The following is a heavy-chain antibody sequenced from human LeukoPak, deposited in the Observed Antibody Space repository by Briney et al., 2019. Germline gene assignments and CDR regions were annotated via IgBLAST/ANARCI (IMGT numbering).Heavy chain of an antibody. D-gene: IGHD5-12*01. CDR1: GFTFSSYG. V-gene: IGHV3-30*18. J-gene: IGHJ4*02. CDR2: ISNDGSNK. CDR3: AKVDIVATIDAGRLVDY. Sequence: GGSLRLSCAASGFTFSSYGMQWLRQAPDKGLEWVAAISNDGSNKYYADSVKGRFTMSRDNSKNTLYLQMNSLRAEDTAVYYCAKVDIVATIDAGRLVDYWGQGTLVTVSS.